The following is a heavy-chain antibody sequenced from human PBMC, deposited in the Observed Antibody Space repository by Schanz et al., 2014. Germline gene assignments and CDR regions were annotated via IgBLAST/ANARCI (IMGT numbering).Heavy chain of an antibody. V-gene: IGHV3-30*14. Sequence: VQLLESGGGLVQPGGSLRLSCAVSGFTFSSYAMSWVRQAPGKGLEWVAVISYDGSHKDYADSVKGRFIISRDSSKNTLFLQMNSLRAEDTAVYFCARDEGRDGYNLAFDVWGQGTLVTVSS. D-gene: IGHD5-12*01. CDR2: ISYDGSHK. J-gene: IGHJ3*01. CDR1: GFTFSSYA. CDR3: ARDEGRDGYNLAFDV.